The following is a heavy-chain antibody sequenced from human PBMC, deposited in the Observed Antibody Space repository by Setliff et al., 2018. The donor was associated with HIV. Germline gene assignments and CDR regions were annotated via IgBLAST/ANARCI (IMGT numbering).Heavy chain of an antibody. CDR3: AREPKEGDDRALDY. CDR2: TFTSGIT. D-gene: IGHD3-16*01. V-gene: IGHV4-4*07. CDR1: GGSISGYF. Sequence: PSETLSLTCTVSGGSISGYFWSWIRQPAGKGLEWIGRTFTSGITNYSPSLKSRVTMSVDTSKNQFSLNLTSVTAADTAVYYCAREPKEGDDRALDYWGQGTLVTVSS. J-gene: IGHJ4*02.